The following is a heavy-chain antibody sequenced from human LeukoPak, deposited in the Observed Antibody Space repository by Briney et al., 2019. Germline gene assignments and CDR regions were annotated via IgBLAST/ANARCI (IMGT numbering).Heavy chain of an antibody. CDR3: AKGEMATTPFAFDI. CDR2: ISWNSGSI. CDR1: GFTFDDYA. Sequence: GGSLRLSCAASGFTFDDYAMHWVRQAPGEGLEWVSGISWNSGSIGYADSVKGRFTISRDNAKNSLYLQMNSLRAEDMALYYCAKGEMATTPFAFDIWGQGTMVTVSS. J-gene: IGHJ3*02. D-gene: IGHD5-24*01. V-gene: IGHV3-9*03.